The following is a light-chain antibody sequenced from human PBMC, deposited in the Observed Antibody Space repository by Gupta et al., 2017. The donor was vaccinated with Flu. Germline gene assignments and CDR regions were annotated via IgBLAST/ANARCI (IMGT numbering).Light chain of an antibody. CDR3: CSYAGSYTWV. CDR2: DVS. J-gene: IGLJ3*02. V-gene: IGLV2-11*01. CDR1: SSDVGGYNY. Sequence: QSALTQPPSGSGSPGQSVTISCPGTSSDVGGYNYVSWYQQHPGKAPKLMIYDVSKRPSGVPDRFSGSKSGNTASLTISGLQAEDEADYYCCSYAGSYTWVFGGGTKLTVL.